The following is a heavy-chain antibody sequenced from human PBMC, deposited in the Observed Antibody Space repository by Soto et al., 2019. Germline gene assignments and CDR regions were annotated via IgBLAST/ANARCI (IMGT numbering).Heavy chain of an antibody. Sequence: ASVKVSCKASGGTFSSYATSWVRQAPGQGLEWMGGIIPIFGTANYAQKFQGRVTITADESTSTAYMELSSLRSEDTAVYYCASYDSSGYSPHYWGQGTLVTVSS. J-gene: IGHJ4*02. CDR1: GGTFSSYA. D-gene: IGHD3-22*01. CDR3: ASYDSSGYSPHY. V-gene: IGHV1-69*13. CDR2: IIPIFGTA.